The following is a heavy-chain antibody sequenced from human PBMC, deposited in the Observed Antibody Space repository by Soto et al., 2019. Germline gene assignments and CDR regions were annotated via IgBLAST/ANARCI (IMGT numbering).Heavy chain of an antibody. CDR1: GFSFSTSSVG. CDR3: VKVYWVATGIRYYFDY. Sequence: QITLKESGPTLVKPTQTLTLTCTFSGFSFSTSSVGVGWIRQPPGKALEWLALIYWDDDKRYNPSLRNRLTITKDTSRNQLVVTMTDMDPVDTGTYYCVKVYWVATGIRYYFDYWGQGTLVTVSS. CDR2: IYWDDDK. J-gene: IGHJ4*02. D-gene: IGHD2-21*02. V-gene: IGHV2-5*04.